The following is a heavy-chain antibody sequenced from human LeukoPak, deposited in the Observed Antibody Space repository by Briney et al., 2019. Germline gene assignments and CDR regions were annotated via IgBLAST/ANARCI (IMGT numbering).Heavy chain of an antibody. CDR3: ETYDYVWGSYRSDAFDI. D-gene: IGHD3-16*02. CDR1: GFTFSSYS. J-gene: IGHJ3*02. CDR2: ISSSSSYI. Sequence: PGGSLRLSCAASGFTFSSYSMNWVRQAPGKGLEWVSSISSSSSYIYYADSVKGRSTISRDNAKNSLYLQMNSLRAEDTAVYYCETYDYVWGSYRSDAFDIWGQGTMVTVSS. V-gene: IGHV3-21*04.